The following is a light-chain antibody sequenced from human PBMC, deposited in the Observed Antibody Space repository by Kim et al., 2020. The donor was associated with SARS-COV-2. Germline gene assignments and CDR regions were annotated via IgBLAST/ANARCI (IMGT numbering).Light chain of an antibody. CDR3: QQYTSYSRT. V-gene: IGKV1-5*03. CDR2: KTS. CDR1: QSTSSW. Sequence: GDSVTSTCRASQSTSSWLAWYQQKPGKAPKLLMYKTSDLDSGVPSRFSGGGSGTEFTLTISSLQPDDSATYYCQQYTSYSRTFGQGTKLEI. J-gene: IGKJ2*01.